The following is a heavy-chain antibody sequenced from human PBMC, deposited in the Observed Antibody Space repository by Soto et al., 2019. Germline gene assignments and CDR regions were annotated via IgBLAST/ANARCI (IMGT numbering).Heavy chain of an antibody. J-gene: IGHJ4*02. Sequence: VGSLRLSCAASGFTFSDYAMHWLRQTPGQGMEWVAMISYDGHYKYYADPMRGRFSISRDNSKNTLYVEMNSLRPEDTAVYYCAKEREPTIGARQYYDSWGQGTLVTVSS. CDR2: ISYDGHYK. CDR1: GFTFSDYA. CDR3: AKEREPTIGARQYYDS. D-gene: IGHD3-16*01. V-gene: IGHV3-30*18.